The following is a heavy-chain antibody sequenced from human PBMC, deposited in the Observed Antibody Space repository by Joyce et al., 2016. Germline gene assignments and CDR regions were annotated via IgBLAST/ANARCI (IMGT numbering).Heavy chain of an antibody. Sequence: QLVESGGGVVKPGGSLRLSCEASGSTFSSSSMSWFRQAQGKGLEWVAAISGTSYYICHAETVRGRFTVSRDNAKKTLYLQMNSLRAEDSAVFYCARGGISYYYAMDVWGQGTTVTVSS. V-gene: IGHV3-21*01. J-gene: IGHJ6*02. D-gene: IGHD3-16*01. CDR1: GSTFSSSS. CDR3: ARGGISYYYAMDV. CDR2: ISGTSYYI.